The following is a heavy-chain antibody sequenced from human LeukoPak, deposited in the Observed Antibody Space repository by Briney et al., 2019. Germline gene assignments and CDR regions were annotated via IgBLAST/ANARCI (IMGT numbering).Heavy chain of an antibody. Sequence: GGSLRLSCAASGFSFSTIYMSWVRQAPGQGLEWVANINVDGTAEYYVDSVKGRFTISRDNAKNTLYLQMNSLRAEDTAVYYCARDPYRFAFDIWGQGTVVLVSS. J-gene: IGHJ3*02. D-gene: IGHD1-26*01. CDR2: INVDGTAE. V-gene: IGHV3-7*03. CDR3: ARDPYRFAFDI. CDR1: GFSFSTIY.